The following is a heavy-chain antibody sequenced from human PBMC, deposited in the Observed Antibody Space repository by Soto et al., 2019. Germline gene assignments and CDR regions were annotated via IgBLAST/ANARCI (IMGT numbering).Heavy chain of an antibody. CDR1: GFIFSTNG. D-gene: IGHD7-27*01. CDR2: VSHDGRKT. J-gene: IGHJ6*02. CDR3: ARDLRQGASGATVYGMDV. Sequence: QVQLVESGGGEVQPGTSLRLSCIASGFIFSTNGMHWVRQAPGKGLEWVALVSHDGRKTFYADSVKGRLTIYRDNSKNTVYLHMNKLRPEDTSVYRCARDLRQGASGATVYGMDVWGQGTTVTVSS. V-gene: IGHV3-30*03.